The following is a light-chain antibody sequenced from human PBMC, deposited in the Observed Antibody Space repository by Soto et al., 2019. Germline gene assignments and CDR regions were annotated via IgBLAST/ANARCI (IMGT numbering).Light chain of an antibody. J-gene: IGKJ2*01. CDR1: QSISAY. Sequence: DIQMTQSPSSLFASVGDRVTITCRASQSISAYLSWYQQIPGKAPKLLIYAAYNLQSGVPSRVSGSGYGTDFNLTISSLQPEDFGTYYCQQSYTTPYTFGQGTKLQIK. CDR3: QQSYTTPYT. CDR2: AAY. V-gene: IGKV1-39*01.